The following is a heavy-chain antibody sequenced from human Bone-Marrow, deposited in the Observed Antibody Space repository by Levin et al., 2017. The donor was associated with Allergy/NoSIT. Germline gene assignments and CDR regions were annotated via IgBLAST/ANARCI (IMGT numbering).Heavy chain of an antibody. CDR3: AILTHYYDSSGPHSFDV. D-gene: IGHD3-22*01. J-gene: IGHJ3*01. V-gene: IGHV1-2*02. CDR1: GYIFTDYY. CDR2: VNPKTGGT. Sequence: ASVKVSCKASGYIFTDYYIHWVRQAPGQGLEWMGWVNPKTGGTHYIQKFEGRVTMTRDASLSTAYMELSRLTSDDTAVYFCAILTHYYDSSGPHSFDVWGQGTMVTVTS.